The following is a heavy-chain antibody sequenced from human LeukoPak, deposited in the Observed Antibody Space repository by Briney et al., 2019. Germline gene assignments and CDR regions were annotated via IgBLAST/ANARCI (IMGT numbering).Heavy chain of an antibody. CDR1: GFTITNYG. V-gene: IGHV3-30*18. CDR3: AKDHGSGSYTLDY. Sequence: GGSLRLSCAASGFTITNYGMHWVRQAPGKGLEWVAVISYDGSSKYYADSVRGRFTISRDNSKNTLYLHMNSLRAEDTAVYYCAKDHGSGSYTLDYWAREPWSPSPQ. CDR2: ISYDGSSK. D-gene: IGHD3-10*01. J-gene: IGHJ4*02.